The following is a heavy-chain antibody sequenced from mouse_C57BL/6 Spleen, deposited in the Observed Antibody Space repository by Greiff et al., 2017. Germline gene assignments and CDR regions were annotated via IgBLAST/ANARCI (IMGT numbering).Heavy chain of an antibody. CDR3: ARNDGSSYAMDY. V-gene: IGHV5-6*01. CDR2: ISSGGSYT. CDR1: GFTFSSYG. D-gene: IGHD1-1*01. J-gene: IGHJ4*01. Sequence: EVKLVESGGDLVKPGGSLKLSCAASGFTFSSYGMSWVRQTPGKRLEWVATISSGGSYTYYPDSVKGRFTISRDNAKNTLYLQMSSLKSEDTAMYYCARNDGSSYAMDYWGQGTSVTVSS.